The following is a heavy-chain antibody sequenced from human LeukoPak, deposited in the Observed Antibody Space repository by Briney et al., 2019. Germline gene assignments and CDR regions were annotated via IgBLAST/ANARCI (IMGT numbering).Heavy chain of an antibody. J-gene: IGHJ6*03. V-gene: IGHV4-39*07. Sequence: PSETLSLTCTVSGGSISSSSYYWGWIRQPPGKGLEWIGSIYYSGSTYYNPSLKSRVTISVDTSRNQFSLKLSSVTAADTAVYYCARVFGYYYYMDVWGKGTTVTVSS. CDR1: GGSISSSSYY. CDR3: ARVFGYYYYMDV. D-gene: IGHD2-21*01. CDR2: IYYSGST.